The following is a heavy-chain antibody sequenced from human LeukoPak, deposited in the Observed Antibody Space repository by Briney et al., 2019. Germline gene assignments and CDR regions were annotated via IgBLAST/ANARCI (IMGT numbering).Heavy chain of an antibody. CDR3: ANHLACGSTNCPPFDY. CDR1: GFTVSSNY. J-gene: IGHJ4*02. V-gene: IGHV3-66*01. Sequence: GGSLRLSCAASGFTVSSNYMNWVRQAPGKGLEWVSVISSGGNTYYANSVKGRFTISRDNSQNTVYLQMNSLRAEDTAVYYCANHLACGSTNCPPFDYWGQGTLVTVSS. CDR2: ISSGGNT. D-gene: IGHD2-2*01.